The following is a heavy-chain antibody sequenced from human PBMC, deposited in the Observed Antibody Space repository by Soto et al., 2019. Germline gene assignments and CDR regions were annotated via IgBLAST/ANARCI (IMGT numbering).Heavy chain of an antibody. Sequence: QVQLVESGGGVVQPGRSLRLSCAASGFTFSSYGMHWVRQAPGKGLEWVAVIWYDGSNKYYADSVKGRFTISRDNSKNTLYLKMNSLGAEDTAVYYCARERGVGNTAMVNYYYYGMDVWGQGTTVTVSS. D-gene: IGHD5-18*01. J-gene: IGHJ6*02. CDR3: ARERGVGNTAMVNYYYYGMDV. V-gene: IGHV3-33*01. CDR1: GFTFSSYG. CDR2: IWYDGSNK.